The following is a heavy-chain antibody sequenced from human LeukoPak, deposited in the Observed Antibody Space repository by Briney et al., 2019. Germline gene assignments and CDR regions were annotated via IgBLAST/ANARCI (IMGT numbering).Heavy chain of an antibody. Sequence: SVKVSCKASGGTFSSYAISWVRQAPGQGLEWMGGIIAIFGTANYAQKFQGRVTITADESTSTAYMELSSLRSEDTAVYYCAREVNTYYYDSSGYQEAMGYWGQGTLVTVSS. J-gene: IGHJ4*02. CDR2: IIAIFGTA. D-gene: IGHD3-22*01. V-gene: IGHV1-69*13. CDR3: AREVNTYYYDSSGYQEAMGY. CDR1: GGTFSSYA.